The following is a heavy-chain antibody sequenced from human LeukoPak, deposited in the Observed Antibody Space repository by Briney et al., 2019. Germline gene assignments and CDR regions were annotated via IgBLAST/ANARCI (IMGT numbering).Heavy chain of an antibody. Sequence: PGGSLRLSCAPSGFTFDDYAMHWVRQAPGKGLEWVSGISWDSGSIGYADSVKGRFTISRDNAKNSLDLQMNSLSTDDTALYYCAKGARGSSSWYFDFWGRGSLVTVSS. J-gene: IGHJ2*01. CDR3: AKGARGSSSWYFDF. CDR2: ISWDSGSI. CDR1: GFTFDDYA. V-gene: IGHV3-9*01.